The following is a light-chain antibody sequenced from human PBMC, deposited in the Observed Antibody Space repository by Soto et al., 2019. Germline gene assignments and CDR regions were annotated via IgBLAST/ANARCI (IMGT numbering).Light chain of an antibody. Sequence: QAVVTQSPSASASLGASVKLTCTLSSGHSSYAIAWHQQQPEKGPRYLMKLDSDGSHTKGDAIPDRFSGSSSGAERYLTISSLQSEDEADSYCQTWGTGIHLVFGGGTKLTVL. CDR1: SGHSSYA. CDR3: QTWGTGIHLV. J-gene: IGLJ2*01. V-gene: IGLV4-69*01. CDR2: LDSDGSH.